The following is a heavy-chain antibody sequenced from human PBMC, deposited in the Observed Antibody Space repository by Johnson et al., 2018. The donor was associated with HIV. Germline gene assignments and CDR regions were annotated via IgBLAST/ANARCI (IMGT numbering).Heavy chain of an antibody. CDR3: TTVLTVDAFDI. Sequence: EVQLVESGGGLVQPGRSLRLSCAASGFTFDDYAMHWVRQAPGKGLEWVSGISWNSGSIGYADSVKGRFTISRDNAKNSLYLQMNSLKTEDTAVYYCTTVLTVDAFDIWGQGTMVTVSS. CDR2: ISWNSGSI. J-gene: IGHJ3*02. V-gene: IGHV3-9*01. CDR1: GFTFDDYA. D-gene: IGHD4-11*01.